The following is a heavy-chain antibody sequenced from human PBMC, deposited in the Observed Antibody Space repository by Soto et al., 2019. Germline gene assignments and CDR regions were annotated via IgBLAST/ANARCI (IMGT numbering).Heavy chain of an antibody. D-gene: IGHD2-2*01. CDR3: ARPLQLEFPHGWAS. CDR2: FYYSGTT. V-gene: IGHV4-59*08. CDR1: GDSISDFY. J-gene: IGHJ5*02. Sequence: QVQLQESGPGLVKPSETLSLTCTVSGDSISDFYWSWIRQPPGKGLEWIGYFYYSGTTNYNPSLTSRVTIAADTSQTQSFLKVNSVTAADTAVDYCARPLQLEFPHGWASWGQGTLVTVSS.